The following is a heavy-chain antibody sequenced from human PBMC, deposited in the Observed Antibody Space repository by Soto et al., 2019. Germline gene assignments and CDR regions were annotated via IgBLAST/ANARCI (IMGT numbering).Heavy chain of an antibody. D-gene: IGHD5-12*01. J-gene: IGHJ6*02. V-gene: IGHV3-21*01. CDR3: ARGLRLRGMDV. CDR2: ISSSSYI. CDR1: GFTFSSYS. Sequence: VGSLRLSCAASGFTFSSYSMNWVRQAPGKGLEWVSSISSSSYIYYADSVKGRFTISRDNAKNSLYLQMNSLRAEDTAVYYCARGLRLRGMDVWGQGTTVTVSS.